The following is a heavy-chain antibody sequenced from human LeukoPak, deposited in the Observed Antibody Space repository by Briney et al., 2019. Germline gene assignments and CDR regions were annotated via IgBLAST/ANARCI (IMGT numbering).Heavy chain of an antibody. CDR3: ARDYDYVWGSYRFRWFDP. CDR2: ISAYNGNT. Sequence: ASVKVSCKTSGYILTNYGISWVRQAPGQGLEWMGWISAYNGNTNYAQKLQGRVTMTTDTSTSTAYMELRSLRSDDTAVYYCARDYDYVWGSYRFRWFDPWGQGTLVTVSS. D-gene: IGHD3-16*02. CDR1: GYILTNYG. V-gene: IGHV1-18*01. J-gene: IGHJ5*02.